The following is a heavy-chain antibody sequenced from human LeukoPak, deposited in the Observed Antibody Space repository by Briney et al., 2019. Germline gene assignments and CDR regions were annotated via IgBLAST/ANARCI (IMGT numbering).Heavy chain of an antibody. CDR3: TRASYSSGWYYFDY. V-gene: IGHV3-49*04. CDR2: IRSKPYGGRT. J-gene: IGHJ4*02. D-gene: IGHD6-19*01. CDR1: RVTFGDYA. Sequence: GGSLRLSCTASRVTFGDYAMSWVRQAPGKGLEWVGFIRSKPYGGRTEYAASVKGRFTISRDDSKSIVYLQMNSLKTEDTAVYYCTRASYSSGWYYFDYWGQGTLVTVSS.